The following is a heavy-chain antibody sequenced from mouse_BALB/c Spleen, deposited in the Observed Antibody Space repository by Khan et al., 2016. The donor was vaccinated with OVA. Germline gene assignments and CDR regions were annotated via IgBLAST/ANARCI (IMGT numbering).Heavy chain of an antibody. V-gene: IGHV5-6*01. CDR1: GFTFSSYG. CDR3: ARQGYGGGFAY. Sequence: EVELVEFGGDLVKPGGSLKLSCAASGFTFSSYGMSWVRQTPDKRLEWVAIIISGDIYTYYPDSVKGRFTISRDNAKNTLYLQMSSLKSEDTAMYYCARQGYGGGFAYWGQGTLVTVSA. CDR2: IISGDIYT. J-gene: IGHJ3*01. D-gene: IGHD1-1*01.